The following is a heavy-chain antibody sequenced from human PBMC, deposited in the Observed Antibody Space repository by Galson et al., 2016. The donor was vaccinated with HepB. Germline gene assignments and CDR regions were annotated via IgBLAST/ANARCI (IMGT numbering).Heavy chain of an antibody. Sequence: SLRLSCAASGLTFSSYVMSWVRQAPGKGLEWVSTIIGSGGNTYYADSVKGRFTISGDNSKNTLYLQMNSLRAEDTAVYYCAKDQGLRFWHTAGLEVPTYSVDYWGQGTLVTVSS. CDR2: IIGSGGNT. D-gene: IGHD1-7*01. CDR1: GLTFSSYV. V-gene: IGHV3-23*01. J-gene: IGHJ4*02. CDR3: AKDQGLRFWHTAGLEVPTYSVDY.